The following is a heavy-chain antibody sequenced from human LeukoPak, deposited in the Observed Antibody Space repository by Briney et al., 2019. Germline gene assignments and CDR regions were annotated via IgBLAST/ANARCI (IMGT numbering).Heavy chain of an antibody. D-gene: IGHD3-22*01. CDR1: GYIFANYW. CDR3: ARFAYGSDYFPGHY. J-gene: IGHJ4*02. Sequence: GESLKISCKGSGYIFANYWIGLVRQMPGKGLEWMGIVYPGDSNTKYSPSFQGQVTISADRSITTAYLQWSSLEASDTAMYFCARFAYGSDYFPGHYWGQGTRVTVSS. CDR2: VYPGDSNT. V-gene: IGHV5-51*01.